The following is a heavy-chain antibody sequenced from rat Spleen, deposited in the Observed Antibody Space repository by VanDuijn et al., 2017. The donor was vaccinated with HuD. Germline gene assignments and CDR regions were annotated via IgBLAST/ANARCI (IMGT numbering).Heavy chain of an antibody. CDR1: GFSLTNYG. CDR2: IWSGGST. Sequence: QVQLKESGPGLVQPSQTLSLTCTVSGFSLTNYGVSWVRQPPGKGLEWIGAIWSGGSTDYNSALKSRLSISRDTSKSQVFLKMNSLQTEDTATYYCARAGSAAISLGNWFAYWGQGTLVTVSS. J-gene: IGHJ3*01. D-gene: IGHD1-2*01. V-gene: IGHV2-4*01. CDR3: ARAGSAAISLGNWFAY.